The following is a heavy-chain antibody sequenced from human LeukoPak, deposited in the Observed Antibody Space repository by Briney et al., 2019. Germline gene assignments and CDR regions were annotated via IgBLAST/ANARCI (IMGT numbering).Heavy chain of an antibody. J-gene: IGHJ4*02. CDR1: GFTFDDYT. CDR2: ISWDGGST. CDR3: ARGGETYSSSWYLELDY. Sequence: LTGGSLRLSCAASGFTFDDYTMHWVRQAPGKGLEWVSLISWDGGSTYYADSVKGRFTISRDNSKNSLYLQMNSLRAEDTAVYYCARGGETYSSSWYLELDYWGQGTLVTVSS. V-gene: IGHV3-43*01. D-gene: IGHD6-13*01.